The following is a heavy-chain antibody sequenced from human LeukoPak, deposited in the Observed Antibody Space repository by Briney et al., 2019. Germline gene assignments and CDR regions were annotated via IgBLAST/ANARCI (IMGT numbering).Heavy chain of an antibody. D-gene: IGHD6-25*01. V-gene: IGHV3-53*01. CDR1: GFTFSSYS. CDR3: ARSRGYGVTEGMDV. J-gene: IGHJ6*02. Sequence: GGSLRLSCAASGFTFSSYSMNWVRQAPGKGLEWVSVIYSDGSTYYADSVKGRYSISRDNSKNTLYLQMNSLRVDDTAVYYCARSRGYGVTEGMDVWGQGTTVTVSS. CDR2: IYSDGST.